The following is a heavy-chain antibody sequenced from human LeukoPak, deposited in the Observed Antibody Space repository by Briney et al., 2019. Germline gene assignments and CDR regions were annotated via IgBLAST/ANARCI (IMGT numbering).Heavy chain of an antibody. Sequence: ASVKVSCKASGCTFTGYYMHRVRQAPGQGLEWMGWINPNSGGTNYAQKFQGRVTMTRDTSISTAYMELSRLRSDDTAVYYCAREVDTAMVTRDYWGQGTLVTVSS. CDR3: AREVDTAMVTRDY. CDR2: INPNSGGT. J-gene: IGHJ4*02. V-gene: IGHV1-2*02. CDR1: GCTFTGYY. D-gene: IGHD5-18*01.